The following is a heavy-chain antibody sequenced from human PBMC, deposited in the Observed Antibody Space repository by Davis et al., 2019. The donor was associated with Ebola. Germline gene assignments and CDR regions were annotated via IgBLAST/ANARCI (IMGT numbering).Heavy chain of an antibody. CDR1: GFTFSSYA. Sequence: GESLKISCAASGFTFSSYAMSWVRQAPGKGLEWVSSTSGRGGSTYYADSVKGRFTISRDNSKNTLFLQMNGLRVEDTAIYYCAKDTSNSWFDIWGQGTMVTVSS. D-gene: IGHD6-13*01. CDR2: TSGRGGST. J-gene: IGHJ3*02. CDR3: AKDTSNSWFDI. V-gene: IGHV3-23*01.